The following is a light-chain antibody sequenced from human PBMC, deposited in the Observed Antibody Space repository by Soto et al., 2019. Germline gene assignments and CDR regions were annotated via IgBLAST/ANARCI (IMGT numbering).Light chain of an antibody. CDR1: QSVSSSY. CDR3: QQYGSSLLT. J-gene: IGKJ4*01. CDR2: GAS. V-gene: IGKV3-20*01. Sequence: EIGFTQSPGTLSLSPGERATLSCRASQSVSSSYLAWYQQKPGQAPRLLIYGASSRATGIPDRFSGSGSGTDFTLTISRLEPEDFAVYYCQQYGSSLLTFGEGTKVDIK.